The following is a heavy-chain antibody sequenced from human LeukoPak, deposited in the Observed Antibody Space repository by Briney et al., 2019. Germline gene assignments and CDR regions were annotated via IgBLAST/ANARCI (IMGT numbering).Heavy chain of an antibody. J-gene: IGHJ6*03. V-gene: IGHV4-39*07. D-gene: IGHD6-13*01. CDR2: IHYSGST. Sequence: SETLSLTCTVSGGSISSSSYYWGWIRQPPGNGLEWIGSIHYSGSTNYNPSLKSRVTISVDTSKNQFSLKLSSVTAADTAVYYCARTTEAHSWRTRYYDYYMDVWGKGTTVTVSS. CDR1: GGSISSSSYY. CDR3: ARTTEAHSWRTRYYDYYMDV.